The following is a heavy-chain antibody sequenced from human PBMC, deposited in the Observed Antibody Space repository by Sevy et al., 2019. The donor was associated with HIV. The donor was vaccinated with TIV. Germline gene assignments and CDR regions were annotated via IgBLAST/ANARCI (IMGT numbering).Heavy chain of an antibody. J-gene: IGHJ5*02. CDR1: GYSFTNYG. V-gene: IGHV1-18*01. Sequence: ASVKVSCKASGYSFTNYGIGWVRQAPGQGLEWMGWISGYNGYTNYAQNLQGRVTMTTDTSTSKAYMELRGLRSDDTAIYYCAKEGKNIRSWFDPWGQGTLVTVSS. CDR2: ISGYNGYT. D-gene: IGHD3-3*02. CDR3: AKEGKNIRSWFDP.